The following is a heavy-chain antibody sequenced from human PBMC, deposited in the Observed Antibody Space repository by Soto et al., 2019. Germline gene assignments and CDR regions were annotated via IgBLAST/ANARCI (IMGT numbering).Heavy chain of an antibody. J-gene: IGHJ4*02. V-gene: IGHV4-4*07. Sequence: SETLSLTCTVSGGSISNDRWSWVRQPAGKGLEWIGRIFASGRTNYTPSLQSRVTMSVDTSKTQFSLKMTSLAAADTAVYYCTTGTFETTAPFYWGQGIPVTVSS. CDR2: IFASGRT. D-gene: IGHD4-17*01. CDR3: TTGTFETTAPFY. CDR1: GGSISNDR.